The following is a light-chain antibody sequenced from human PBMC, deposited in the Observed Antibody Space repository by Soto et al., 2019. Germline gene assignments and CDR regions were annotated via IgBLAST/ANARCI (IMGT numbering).Light chain of an antibody. Sequence: DIQLTQPLSTLSPSWAQTVTASCRASQSVRGWLAWYQQKPGKAAKLLIYTASRLQSGVPSRFSGSGSGTDFTLTISSLQPEDFATYYCHQANSFPFTFGPGTKVDIK. CDR3: HQANSFPFT. CDR2: TAS. V-gene: IGKV1-12*01. J-gene: IGKJ3*01. CDR1: QSVRGW.